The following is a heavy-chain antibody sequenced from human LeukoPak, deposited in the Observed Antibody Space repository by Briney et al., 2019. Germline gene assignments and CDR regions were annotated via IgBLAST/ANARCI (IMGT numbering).Heavy chain of an antibody. J-gene: IGHJ5*02. CDR1: GYSISSDYY. Sequence: SETLSLTCDVSGYSISSDYYWGWIRQPPGEGLEWIGSIYHSGSTYYNPSLKSRVTISVDTSKNQFSLKLSSVTAADTAVYYCARSTGNLYIWFDPWGQGTLATVSS. D-gene: IGHD3-9*01. V-gene: IGHV4-38-2*01. CDR2: IYHSGST. CDR3: ARSTGNLYIWFDP.